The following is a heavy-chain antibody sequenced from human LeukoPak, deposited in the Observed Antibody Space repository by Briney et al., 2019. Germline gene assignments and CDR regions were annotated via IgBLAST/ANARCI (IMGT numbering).Heavy chain of an antibody. CDR3: ARDIRSNWYLDY. Sequence: SETLSLTCAVSGDSISNRTYYWGWIRQPPGKGLEWIGNIYYSGSTYYNPSLKSRVTISVDTSKNQFSLKLSSVTAADTAVYYCARDIRSNWYLDYWGQGTLVTVSS. V-gene: IGHV4-39*07. CDR1: GDSISNRTYY. D-gene: IGHD6-13*01. CDR2: IYYSGST. J-gene: IGHJ4*02.